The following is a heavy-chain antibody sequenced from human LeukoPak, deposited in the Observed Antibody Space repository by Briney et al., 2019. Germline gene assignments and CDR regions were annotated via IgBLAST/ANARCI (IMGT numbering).Heavy chain of an antibody. CDR2: IASKTDGGAT. J-gene: IGHJ4*02. CDR3: TTGIRGD. Sequence: GGSLRLSCSASGLTVTNAWMNWVRQAPGEGLDWVGRIASKTDGGATDYAAPVKGRFTISRDDSKNTLNLQMNSLKTEDTAVYYCTTGIRGDWGQGTLDTVSS. D-gene: IGHD3-10*01. V-gene: IGHV3-15*07. CDR1: GLTVTNAW.